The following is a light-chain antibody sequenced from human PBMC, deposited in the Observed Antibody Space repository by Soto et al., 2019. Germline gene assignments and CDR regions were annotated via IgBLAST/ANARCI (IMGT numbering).Light chain of an antibody. V-gene: IGKV3-11*01. Sequence: EIVLTQSPATLSLSPGERATLSCRASQSIGSYLAWYQQKPGQAPRLLIYDASNRATGIPARFSGSGSETDFTLTISSLEPEDFAVYYCHQRGNWPLTFGGGTKVEIK. CDR1: QSIGSY. J-gene: IGKJ4*01. CDR3: HQRGNWPLT. CDR2: DAS.